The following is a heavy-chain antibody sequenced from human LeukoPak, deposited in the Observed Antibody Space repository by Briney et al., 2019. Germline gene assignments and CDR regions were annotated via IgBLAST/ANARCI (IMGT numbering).Heavy chain of an antibody. Sequence: ASVKVSCKASGYTFTSYGISWVRQAPGQGLEWMGWISAYNGNTNYAQKLQGRVTMTTDTSTSTAYMELRSLRSDDTAAYYCARELRITMVRGVIIKGRSFDYWGQGTLVTVSS. CDR1: GYTFTSYG. CDR3: ARELRITMVRGVIIKGRSFDY. CDR2: ISAYNGNT. D-gene: IGHD3-10*01. J-gene: IGHJ4*02. V-gene: IGHV1-18*01.